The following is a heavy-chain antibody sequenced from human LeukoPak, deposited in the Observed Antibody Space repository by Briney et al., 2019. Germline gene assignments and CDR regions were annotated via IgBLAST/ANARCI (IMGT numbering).Heavy chain of an antibody. J-gene: IGHJ4*02. V-gene: IGHV4-34*01. Sequence: SETLSLTCAVYGGSFSGYYWSWIRQPPGKGLEWIGEINHSGSTNYNPSLKSRVTISVDTSKNQFSLKLSSVTAADTAVYYCARVIAARPHCDYWGQGTLVTVSS. CDR3: ARVIAARPHCDY. D-gene: IGHD6-6*01. CDR2: INHSGST. CDR1: GGSFSGYY.